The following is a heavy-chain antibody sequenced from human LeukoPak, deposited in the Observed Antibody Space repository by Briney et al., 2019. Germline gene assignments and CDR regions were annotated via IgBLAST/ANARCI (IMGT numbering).Heavy chain of an antibody. D-gene: IGHD6-13*01. V-gene: IGHV3-48*02. CDR3: TRGGSSRGDH. J-gene: IGHJ4*02. CDR1: GFTFSNYG. Sequence: PGRSLRLSCAASGFTFSNYGMNWVRQAPGKGLEWVSYISSSSSSVYYADSVKGRFTVSRDNAKNSLYLQMNSLGDEDTAVYYCTRGGSSRGDHWGQGILVTVSS. CDR2: ISSSSSSV.